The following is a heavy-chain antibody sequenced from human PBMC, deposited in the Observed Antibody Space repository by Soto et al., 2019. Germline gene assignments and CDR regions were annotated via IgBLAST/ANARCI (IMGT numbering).Heavy chain of an antibody. CDR2: INQDGSEK. Sequence: GGSLRLSCAASGFIFSSKWMDWVRQAPGKGLEWVANINQDGSEKHYIDSVKGRFTISRDNVKNSLYLQMSSLTAEDSALYYCSTSLDYWGQGTLVTVSS. CDR1: GFIFSSKW. V-gene: IGHV3-7*01. J-gene: IGHJ4*02. CDR3: STSLDY.